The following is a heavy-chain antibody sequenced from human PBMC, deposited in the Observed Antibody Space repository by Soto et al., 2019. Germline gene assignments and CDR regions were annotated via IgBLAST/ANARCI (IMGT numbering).Heavy chain of an antibody. V-gene: IGHV3-30*03. Sequence: QVQLVESGGGVVQPGKSLRLSCSTSGFSFNDYGFHWVRQAPGKGLEWVSLIKDDGSKVYYGDSVKGRFSISRDNSKNTVYLQLNSLGPGDTSLYYSVTSTMTDAFDYSGQGTLVTVSS. D-gene: IGHD3-3*01. CDR1: GFSFNDYG. CDR3: VTSTMTDAFDY. CDR2: IKDDGSKV. J-gene: IGHJ4*02.